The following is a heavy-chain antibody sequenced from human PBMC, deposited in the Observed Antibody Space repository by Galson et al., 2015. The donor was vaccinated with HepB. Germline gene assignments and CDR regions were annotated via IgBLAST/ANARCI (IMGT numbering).Heavy chain of an antibody. D-gene: IGHD6-13*01. CDR3: ATANYIAAAGTYWFDP. V-gene: IGHV1-24*01. J-gene: IGHJ5*02. CDR2: FDPEDGET. CDR1: GYTLTELS. Sequence: SVKVSCKVSGYTLTELSMHWVRQAPGKGLEWMGGFDPEDGETIYAQKFQGRVTMTEDTSTDTAYMELSSLRSEDTAVYYCATANYIAAAGTYWFDPWGQGTLVTVSS.